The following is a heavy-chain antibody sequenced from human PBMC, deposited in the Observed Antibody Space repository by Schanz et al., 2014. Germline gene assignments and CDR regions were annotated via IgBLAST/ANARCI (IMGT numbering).Heavy chain of an antibody. Sequence: QVQLVESGGGVVQPGRSLRLSCAASGFTFRSYGMHWVRQAPGKGLEWVALISYDGSSKNHADSVQGRFTISRDNSKNALYLKMDSLRAEDTAVYYCARDRLECGAECYSVEVFEIWGQGTLVTVSS. CDR3: ARDRLECGAECYSVEVFEI. CDR2: ISYDGSSK. CDR1: GFTFRSYG. J-gene: IGHJ4*02. D-gene: IGHD2-21*01. V-gene: IGHV3-33*01.